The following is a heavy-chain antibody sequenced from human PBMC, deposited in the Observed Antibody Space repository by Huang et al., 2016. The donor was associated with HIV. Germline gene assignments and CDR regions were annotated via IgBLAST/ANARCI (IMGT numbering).Heavy chain of an antibody. V-gene: IGHV1-2*02. J-gene: IGHJ4*02. CDR1: GYTFNTYY. CDR2: INPGTGGT. Sequence: QVQLVQSGAEVRKPGASVTLSCTASGYTFNTYYLHCVRQAPGKGLEWSGWINPGTGGTSPAQKFQDRVTFTRDTSITTVYMKLSRLRSDDTAVYYCARDWNTYYYDISDYYPEFWGQGTLVAVSS. CDR3: ARDWNTYYYDISDYYPEF. D-gene: IGHD3-22*01.